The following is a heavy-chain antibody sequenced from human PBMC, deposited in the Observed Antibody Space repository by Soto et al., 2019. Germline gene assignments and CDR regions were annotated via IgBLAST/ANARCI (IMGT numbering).Heavy chain of an antibody. CDR1: GFTVSSNY. V-gene: IGHV3-53*02. CDR2: IYSGGST. D-gene: IGHD6-19*01. CDR3: AREIYSSGWYPGYGAFDI. Sequence: EVQLVETGGGLIQPGGSLRLSCAASGFTVSSNYMSWVRQAPGKGLEWVSVIYSGGSTYYADSVKGRFTISRDNSKNTRYLQMNSLRAEDTAVYYCAREIYSSGWYPGYGAFDIWGQGTMVTVSS. J-gene: IGHJ3*02.